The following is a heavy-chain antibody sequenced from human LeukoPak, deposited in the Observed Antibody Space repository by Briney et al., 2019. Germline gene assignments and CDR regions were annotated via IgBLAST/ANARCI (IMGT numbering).Heavy chain of an antibody. J-gene: IGHJ4*02. V-gene: IGHV4-34*01. Sequence: SETLSLTCAVYGGPFSGYYWSWIRQPPGKGLEWIGEINHSGSANYNPSLKSRVTISVDMSKNQFSLKLSSVTAADTAVYYCARARGDYCDSSGYYSAFDYWGQGTLVTVSS. D-gene: IGHD3-22*01. CDR3: ARARGDYCDSSGYYSAFDY. CDR2: INHSGSA. CDR1: GGPFSGYY.